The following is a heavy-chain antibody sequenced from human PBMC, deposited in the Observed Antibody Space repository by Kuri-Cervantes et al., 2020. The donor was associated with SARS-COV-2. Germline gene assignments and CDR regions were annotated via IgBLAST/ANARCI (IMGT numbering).Heavy chain of an antibody. Sequence: SETLSLTCTVSGGSISSYYWSWIRQPPGKGLEWIGYIYYSGSTNYNPSLKSRVTISVGTSKNQFSLKLSSVTAADTAVYYCARHIPYYDFWSGYYDAFDIWGQGTMVTVSS. V-gene: IGHV4-59*08. CDR2: IYYSGST. J-gene: IGHJ3*02. D-gene: IGHD3-3*01. CDR1: GGSISSYY. CDR3: ARHIPYYDFWSGYYDAFDI.